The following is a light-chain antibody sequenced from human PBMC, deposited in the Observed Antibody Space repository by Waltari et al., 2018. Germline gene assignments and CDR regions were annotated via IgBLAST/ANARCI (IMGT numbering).Light chain of an antibody. CDR3: QTGGHGTWV. V-gene: IGLV4-69*01. CDR2: VNSDGSH. J-gene: IGLJ3*02. Sequence: QLVLTQLPSASASLGASVKLTCTLSRGHSSNVIAWLQQQPEKGPRYLMKVNSDGSHSKGDEIPDRFSGSSSGAERYLTISSLQSEDEADYYCQTGGHGTWVFGGGTKLTVL. CDR1: RGHSSNV.